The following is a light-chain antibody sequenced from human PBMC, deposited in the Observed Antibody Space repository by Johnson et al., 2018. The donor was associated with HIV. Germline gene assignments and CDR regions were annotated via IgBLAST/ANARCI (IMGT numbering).Light chain of an antibody. CDR1: SSNIGNNY. V-gene: IGLV1-51*02. Sequence: QSVLTQPPSVSAAPGQKVTISCSGSSSNIGNNYVSWYQQLPGTAHKLLIYENHKRPSGIPDRFSGSKSGTSATLVITGLQTGDESDYYCGTWDSSLSAGGVFGTGTKVTVL. CDR3: GTWDSSLSAGGV. J-gene: IGLJ1*01. CDR2: ENH.